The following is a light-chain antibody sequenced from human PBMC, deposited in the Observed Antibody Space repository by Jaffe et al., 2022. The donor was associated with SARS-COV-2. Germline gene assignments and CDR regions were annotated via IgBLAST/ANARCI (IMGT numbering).Light chain of an antibody. Sequence: EIVMTQSPATLSVSPGERATLSCRASQGVSSYLAWYQQKPGQAPRLLIYGASARATGIPARFSGSGSGTEFTLTISSLQSEDFAVYYCQQYNNWPLTFGQGTRLEIK. CDR1: QGVSSY. J-gene: IGKJ5*01. V-gene: IGKV3-15*01. CDR2: GAS. CDR3: QQYNNWPLT.